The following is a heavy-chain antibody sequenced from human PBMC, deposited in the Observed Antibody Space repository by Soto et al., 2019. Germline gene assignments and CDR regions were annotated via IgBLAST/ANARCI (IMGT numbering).Heavy chain of an antibody. V-gene: IGHV3-33*01. Sequence: GGSLRLSCAASGFTFSSYGMHWVRQAPGKGLEWVAVIWYDGSNKYYADSVKGRFTISRDNSKNTLYLQMNSLRAEDTAVYYCARGFGEPLPHFDYWGQGTLVTVSS. CDR3: ARGFGEPLPHFDY. J-gene: IGHJ4*02. D-gene: IGHD3-10*01. CDR2: IWYDGSNK. CDR1: GFTFSSYG.